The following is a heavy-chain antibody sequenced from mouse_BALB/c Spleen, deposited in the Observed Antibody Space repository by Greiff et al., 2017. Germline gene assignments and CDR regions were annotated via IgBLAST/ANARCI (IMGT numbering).Heavy chain of an antibody. CDR3: ARYNDGYYDWYFDV. CDR1: GYTFTDYY. CDR2: VNPNNGGT. J-gene: IGHJ1*01. V-gene: IGHV1-26*01. Sequence: EVQLQESGPELVKPGASVKISCKASGYTFTDYYMNWVKQSHGKSLEWIGLVNPNNGGTSYNQKFKGKATLTVDKSSSTAYMELRSLTSEDSAVYYCARYNDGYYDWYFDVWGAGTTVTVSS. D-gene: IGHD2-3*01.